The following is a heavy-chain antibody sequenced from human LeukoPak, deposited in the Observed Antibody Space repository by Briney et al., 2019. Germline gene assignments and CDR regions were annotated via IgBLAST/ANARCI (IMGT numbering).Heavy chain of an antibody. J-gene: IGHJ4*02. Sequence: ASVKVSCKASGYTFTGYYMHWVRQAPGQGLEWMGWINPNSGGTNYAQKFQGRVTMTRDTSISTAYMELSRLRSDDTAVYYCASGAAGVAAAGEYYFDYWGQGTLVTVSS. D-gene: IGHD6-13*01. CDR3: ASGAAGVAAAGEYYFDY. CDR1: GYTFTGYY. CDR2: INPNSGGT. V-gene: IGHV1-2*02.